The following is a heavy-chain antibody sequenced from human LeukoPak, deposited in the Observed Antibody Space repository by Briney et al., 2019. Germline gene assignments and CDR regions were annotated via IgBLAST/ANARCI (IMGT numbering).Heavy chain of an antibody. CDR1: GGSISSNGYY. J-gene: IGHJ4*02. D-gene: IGHD3-10*01. CDR2: INYSGST. V-gene: IGHV4-39*01. CDR3: ARHGNYYGSGSYY. Sequence: KSSETMSLTCTVSGGSISSNGYYWGWIRQSPGKGLEWIGKINYSGSTNYNPSLKSRVTISVDTSKSQFSLKLSSVTAADTAVYYCARHGNYYGSGSYYWGQGTLVTVSS.